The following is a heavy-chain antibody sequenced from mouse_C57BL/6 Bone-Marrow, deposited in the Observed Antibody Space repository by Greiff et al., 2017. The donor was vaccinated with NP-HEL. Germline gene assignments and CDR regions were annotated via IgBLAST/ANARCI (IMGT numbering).Heavy chain of an antibody. D-gene: IGHD1-1*01. V-gene: IGHV5-4*01. Sequence: EVKVVESGGGLVKPGGSLKLSCAASGFTFSSYAMSWVRQTPEKRLEWVATISDGGSYTYYPANVKGRFTISRDNAKNNLYLQMSHLKSEDTAMYYCARDRTTVVATRYFDVWGTGTTVTVSS. CDR1: GFTFSSYA. J-gene: IGHJ1*03. CDR3: ARDRTTVVATRYFDV. CDR2: ISDGGSYT.